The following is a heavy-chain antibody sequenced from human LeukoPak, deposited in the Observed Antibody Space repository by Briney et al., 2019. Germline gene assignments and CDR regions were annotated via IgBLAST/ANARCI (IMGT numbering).Heavy chain of an antibody. CDR1: GGSFSSYY. J-gene: IGHJ6*03. Sequence: SETLSLTCAVYGGSFSSYYWSWIRQPAGKGLEWIGRIYTSGSTNYNPSLKSRVTMSVDTSKNQFSLKLSSVTAADTAVYYCARDHGYYYYYMDVWGKGTTVTISS. CDR2: IYTSGST. CDR3: ARDHGYYYYYMDV. V-gene: IGHV4-4*07.